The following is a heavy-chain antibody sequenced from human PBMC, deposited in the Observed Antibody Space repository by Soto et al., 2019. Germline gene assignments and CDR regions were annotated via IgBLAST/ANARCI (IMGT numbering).Heavy chain of an antibody. D-gene: IGHD3-9*01. V-gene: IGHV4-34*01. Sequence: QVQLQQWGAGLLKPSETLSLTCAVYDGSFSDYCWSWIRQPPGKELEWIGEINHSESTKYNPSLKSRLTISVDTSKNQISLKLTSVTAADTAVYYCARGGGLTGYYVDYWGQGTLVTVFS. J-gene: IGHJ4*02. CDR2: INHSEST. CDR1: DGSFSDYC. CDR3: ARGGGLTGYYVDY.